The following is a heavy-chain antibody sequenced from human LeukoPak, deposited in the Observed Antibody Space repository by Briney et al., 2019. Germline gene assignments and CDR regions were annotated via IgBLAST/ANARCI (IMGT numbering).Heavy chain of an antibody. Sequence: SGGSPRLSCAASGFTSSSYWMHWVRQVPGKGLVWVSRISGDGTARNYADSVKGRSTISRDDAKNTVDLQMNSLRGEDTAVYYCVRGRGSYGWFDPWGQGTLVTVSS. CDR1: GFTSSSYW. V-gene: IGHV3-74*01. J-gene: IGHJ5*02. D-gene: IGHD3-10*01. CDR2: ISGDGTAR. CDR3: VRGRGSYGWFDP.